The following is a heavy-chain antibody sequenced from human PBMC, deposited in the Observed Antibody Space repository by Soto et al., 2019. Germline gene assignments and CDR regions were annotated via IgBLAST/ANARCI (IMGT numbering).Heavy chain of an antibody. CDR2: IYYSGST. V-gene: IGHV4-39*01. J-gene: IGHJ4*02. Sequence: QLQLQESGPGLVKPSETLSLTCTVSGGSISSSSYYWGWIRQPPGKGLEWIGSIYYSGSTYYNPSLKSRVXIXVXXSKNQFSLKLSSVTAADTAVYYCASRDYGRDYFDYWGQGTLVTVSS. CDR3: ASRDYGRDYFDY. D-gene: IGHD4-17*01. CDR1: GGSISSSSYY.